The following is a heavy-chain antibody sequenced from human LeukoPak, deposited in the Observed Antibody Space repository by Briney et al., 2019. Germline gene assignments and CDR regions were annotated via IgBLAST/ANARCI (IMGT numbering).Heavy chain of an antibody. CDR1: GGSFSDSY. CDR2: IIRSGIT. V-gene: IGHV4-34*01. Sequence: SETLSLTCADYGGSFSDSYWSWIRQAPGKGLEWIGEIIRSGITNYNPSLKSRATISIDTSKNQFSLTLSSVTAADTAVYFCARGNRAGYYFDYWGQGTLVAVSS. J-gene: IGHJ4*02. CDR3: ARGNRAGYYFDY. D-gene: IGHD5-24*01.